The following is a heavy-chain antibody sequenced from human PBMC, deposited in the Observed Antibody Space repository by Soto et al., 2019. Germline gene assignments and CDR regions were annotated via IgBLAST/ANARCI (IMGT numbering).Heavy chain of an antibody. CDR2: INHSGSS. D-gene: IGHD2-2*01. CDR3: ARGGILVPAVPRPYYMDV. V-gene: IGHV4-34*01. Sequence: QVQLQQWGAGLLKPSETLSLTCAVYGGSFSGYYWSWIRQPPGKGLEWIGEINHSGSSNYNPSLKSLVTISVDTSKNQFSLKMLSVTAADTAVYYCARGGILVPAVPRPYYMDVWGKGTTVTVSS. J-gene: IGHJ6*03. CDR1: GGSFSGYY.